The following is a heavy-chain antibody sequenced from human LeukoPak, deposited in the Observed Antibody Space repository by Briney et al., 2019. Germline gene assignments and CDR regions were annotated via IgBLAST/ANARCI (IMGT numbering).Heavy chain of an antibody. CDR1: GGTFSSYA. D-gene: IGHD4-11*01. CDR2: IIPIFGTA. Sequence: SVTVSCKASGGTFSSYAISWVRQAPGQGLEWMGGIIPIFGTANYAQKFQGRVTITTDESTSTAYMELSSLRSEDTAVYYCATFDYSNEYYYYYYMDVWGKGTTVTVSS. CDR3: ATFDYSNEYYYYYYMDV. V-gene: IGHV1-69*05. J-gene: IGHJ6*03.